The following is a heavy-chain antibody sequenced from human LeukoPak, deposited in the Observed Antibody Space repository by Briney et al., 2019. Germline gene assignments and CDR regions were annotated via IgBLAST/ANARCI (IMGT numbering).Heavy chain of an antibody. V-gene: IGHV4-4*09. J-gene: IGHJ3*02. D-gene: IGHD3-10*01. CDR2: IYSSGST. CDR1: SGSITGYY. Sequence: NPSETLSLTCTVSSGSITGYYWSWIRQPPGKTLEWIGSIYSSGSTYYNSSLQSRVIIIIDTPKNHFSLTLSSVTAADTAVYYCARSDGYGLVDIWGQGTMVTVSS. CDR3: ARSDGYGLVDI.